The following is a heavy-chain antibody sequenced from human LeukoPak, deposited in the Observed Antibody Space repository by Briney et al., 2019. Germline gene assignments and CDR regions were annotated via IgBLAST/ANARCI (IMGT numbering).Heavy chain of an antibody. CDR1: GITFSDHY. J-gene: IGHJ4*02. V-gene: IGHV3-72*01. CDR2: SRNKASIYTT. Sequence: GRSLRLSCAASGITFSDHYMDWVRQAPGKGLEWVGRSRNKASIYTTGYAASVKGRFTISRDDSKNSLYLQMNSLKTEDTAVYYCTRPPTTSSPLDYWGQGTLVIVSS. D-gene: IGHD6-19*01. CDR3: TRPPTTSSPLDY.